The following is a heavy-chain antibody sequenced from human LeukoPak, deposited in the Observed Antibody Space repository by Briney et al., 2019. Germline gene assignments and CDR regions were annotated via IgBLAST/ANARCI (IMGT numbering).Heavy chain of an antibody. D-gene: IGHD3-10*01. V-gene: IGHV3-66*01. CDR1: GFTVSSNY. CDR2: IYSGGST. CDR3: ARVQRGGGYYGSGSIYYNYYYMDV. J-gene: IGHJ6*03. Sequence: GSLRLSCAASGFTVSSNYRSWLPQAPGQGLEGVSVIYSGGSTYYADSVKGRFTISRDNSKNTLYLQMTSLRAEDTAVYYCARVQRGGGYYGSGSIYYNYYYMDVWGKGTTVTISS.